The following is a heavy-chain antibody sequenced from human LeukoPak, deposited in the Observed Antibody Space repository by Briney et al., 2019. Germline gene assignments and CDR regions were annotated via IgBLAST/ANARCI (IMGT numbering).Heavy chain of an antibody. CDR1: SGSLSGYS. D-gene: IGHD4-17*01. Sequence: SETLSLTCAVSSGSLSGYSWGWIRQAPGKGLDWIGEIHHSGSTTYNSSLKNRVTVSLDKPKSQFSLILTSVTAADTAVYYCTRQSGTVTPIDYWGQGILVTVSS. J-gene: IGHJ4*02. V-gene: IGHV4-34*01. CDR3: TRQSGTVTPIDY. CDR2: IHHSGST.